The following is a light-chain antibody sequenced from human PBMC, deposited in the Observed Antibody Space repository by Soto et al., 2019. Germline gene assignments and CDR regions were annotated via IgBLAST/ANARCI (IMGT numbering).Light chain of an antibody. V-gene: IGKV3-11*01. CDR2: DAS. Sequence: IVVTQSPATLSLSPGERATISCRASQSVSSYLAWYQQKPGQAPRLLIYDASNRATGIPARFSGSGSGTDFTLTISSLDPEDFAVYYCQQRSNWQGATFGGGTKVDI. CDR1: QSVSSY. J-gene: IGKJ4*01. CDR3: QQRSNWQGAT.